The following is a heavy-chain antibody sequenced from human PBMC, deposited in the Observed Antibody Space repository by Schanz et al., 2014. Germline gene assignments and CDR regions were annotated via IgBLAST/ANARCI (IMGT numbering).Heavy chain of an antibody. CDR2: ITYNGGTI. CDR1: GFTFSSHS. Sequence: EVQLVESGGGLVQPGGSLRLSCAASGFTFSSHSFNWARQAPGKGLEWISYITYNGGTIYYADSVKGRFTNSRDNAKNSLYLEMNSLRAEDTALYYCARGGPTYYFDDWGQGTLVTVSS. J-gene: IGHJ4*02. D-gene: IGHD4-4*01. V-gene: IGHV3-48*01. CDR3: ARGGPTYYFDD.